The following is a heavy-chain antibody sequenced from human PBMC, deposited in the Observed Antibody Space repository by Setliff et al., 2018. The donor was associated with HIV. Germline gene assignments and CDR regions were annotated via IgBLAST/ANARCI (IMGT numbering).Heavy chain of an antibody. CDR2: IDWSGAGA. V-gene: IGHV3-20*04. J-gene: IGHJ4*02. D-gene: IGHD3-16*02. CDR3: ARQTFYLSGSYRLYYFDY. CDR1: GLTFDDWG. Sequence: GESLRLSCAASGLTFDDWGMTWVRQAPGKGLEWVSSIDWSGAGATYTDSVKGRFTISRDNAKNSLYLQMNNLRAEDTAFYYCARQTFYLSGSYRLYYFDYWGPGTLVTVSS.